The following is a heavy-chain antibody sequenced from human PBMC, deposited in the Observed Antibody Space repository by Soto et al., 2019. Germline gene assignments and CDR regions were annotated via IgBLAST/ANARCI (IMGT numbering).Heavy chain of an antibody. J-gene: IGHJ4*02. CDR1: GFTFSNYA. Sequence: EVQLLESGGGLVQPGGSLRLSCAASGFTFSNYAMSWVRQAPGKGLEWVSDISGSGASTYYADSVKGRFTISRDNSKNTLYLQMNSLRAEDTAVYYCAKEYCASTSCNFDHWGQGTLVTVSS. D-gene: IGHD2-2*01. CDR3: AKEYCASTSCNFDH. CDR2: ISGSGAST. V-gene: IGHV3-23*01.